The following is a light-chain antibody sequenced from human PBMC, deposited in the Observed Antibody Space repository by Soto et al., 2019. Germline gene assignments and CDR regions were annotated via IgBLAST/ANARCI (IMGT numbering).Light chain of an antibody. CDR2: GAS. Sequence: SPGTLSLSPGERATLSCRASQSVSSSYLAWYQQKPGQAPRLLIYGASSRATGTPDRFSGSGSGTDFTLTISRLEPEDFAVYYCQQYGSSITFGQGTRLEIK. J-gene: IGKJ5*01. CDR1: QSVSSSY. V-gene: IGKV3-20*01. CDR3: QQYGSSIT.